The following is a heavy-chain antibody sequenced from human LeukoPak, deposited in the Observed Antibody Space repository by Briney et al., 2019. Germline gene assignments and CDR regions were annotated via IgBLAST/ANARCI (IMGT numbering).Heavy chain of an antibody. Sequence: GGSLTLSCAASGFTLSSYAMHWVRQAPGKGLEWVAVISYDGSNKYYADSVKGRFTISRDNSKNTLYLQMNSLRAEDTAVYYCAREGDYWGQGTLVTVSS. CDR3: AREGDY. CDR1: GFTLSSYA. CDR2: ISYDGSNK. V-gene: IGHV3-30*04. J-gene: IGHJ4*02.